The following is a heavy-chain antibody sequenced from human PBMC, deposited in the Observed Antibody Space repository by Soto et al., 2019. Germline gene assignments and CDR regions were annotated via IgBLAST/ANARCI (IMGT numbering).Heavy chain of an antibody. CDR3: ARERTGTTSMDV. J-gene: IGHJ6*02. CDR2: MNPNSGNT. V-gene: IGHV1-8*01. Sequence: QVQLLQSGAEVKKPGASVKVSCKASGYTFTSYDINWVRQATGQGLEWMGWMNPNSGNTGYAQKFRGRVTMTRKTSIITAYMELSSLRSEDTAVYYCARERTGTTSMDVWGQGTTVTVSS. D-gene: IGHD1-1*01. CDR1: GYTFTSYD.